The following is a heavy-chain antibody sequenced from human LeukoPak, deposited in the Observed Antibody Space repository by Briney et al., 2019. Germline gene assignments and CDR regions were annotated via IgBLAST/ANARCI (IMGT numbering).Heavy chain of an antibody. V-gene: IGHV4-30-2*01. J-gene: IGHJ4*02. D-gene: IGHD5-24*01. Sequence: PSETLSLICAVSGGSISSGGYTWSWIRQPPGKGLEWIGYIYHSGSTYYNPSLKSRVTISVDRSKNQFSLKLSSVTAADTAVYYCARFRRDGCNNYFDYWGQGTLVTVSS. CDR1: GGSISSGGYT. CDR2: IYHSGST. CDR3: ARFRRDGCNNYFDY.